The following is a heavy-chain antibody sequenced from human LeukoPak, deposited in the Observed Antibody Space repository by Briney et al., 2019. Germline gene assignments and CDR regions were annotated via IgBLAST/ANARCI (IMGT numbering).Heavy chain of an antibody. V-gene: IGHV3-7*01. Sequence: PGGSLRLSCAASGFTFSAYEMNWVRQAPGKGLEWVANIKQDGSEKYYVDSVKGRFTISRDNAKNSLYLQMNSLRAEDTAVYYCARVSYYDSSGYCHFDYWGQGTLVTVSS. CDR3: ARVSYYDSSGYCHFDY. CDR2: IKQDGSEK. D-gene: IGHD3-22*01. CDR1: GFTFSAYE. J-gene: IGHJ4*02.